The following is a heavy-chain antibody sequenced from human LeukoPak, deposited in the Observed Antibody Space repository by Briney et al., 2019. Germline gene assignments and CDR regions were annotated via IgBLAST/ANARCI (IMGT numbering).Heavy chain of an antibody. D-gene: IGHD6-19*01. Sequence: PSETLSLTCTVSGGSISSYYWSWIRQPAGTALEWIGRIYTSGTITYNPSLKSRVTMSVDTSKNQFSLKLSSVTAADTAVYYCARERVGIAVAGYIDYWGQGTLVTVSS. CDR1: GGSISSYY. CDR2: IYTSGTI. J-gene: IGHJ4*02. V-gene: IGHV4-4*07. CDR3: ARERVGIAVAGYIDY.